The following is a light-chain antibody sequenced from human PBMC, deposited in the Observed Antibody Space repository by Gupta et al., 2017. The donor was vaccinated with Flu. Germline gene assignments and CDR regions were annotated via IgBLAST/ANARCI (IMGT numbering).Light chain of an antibody. CDR1: SGSIASNY. Sequence: NFMLTQPHSVSESPGKTVTISCTRRSGSIASNYVQWYQQPPGSSPTTVIYEDNQRPSGVPDRFSGSIDSSSNSASLTISGLKTEDEADYYCQSYDSSNHGVFGGGTKLTVL. V-gene: IGLV6-57*01. CDR3: QSYDSSNHGV. CDR2: EDN. J-gene: IGLJ2*01.